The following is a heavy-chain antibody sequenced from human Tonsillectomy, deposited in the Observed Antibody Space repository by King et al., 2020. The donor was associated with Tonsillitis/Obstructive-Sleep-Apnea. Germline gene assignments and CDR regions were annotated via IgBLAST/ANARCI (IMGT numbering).Heavy chain of an antibody. D-gene: IGHD2-15*01. CDR3: ARMVVRPLSEIYYYYMDV. CDR1: GFSLSNARMG. CDR2: IFSNDEK. Sequence: TLKESGPVLVKPTETLTLTCTVSGFSLSNARMGVSWIRQPPGKALEWLAHIFSNDEKSYSASLKSRLTISKDPPKSQVVLTMTNMDPVDTATYYCARMVVRPLSEIYYYYMDVWGKGTTVTVSS. J-gene: IGHJ6*03. V-gene: IGHV2-26*01.